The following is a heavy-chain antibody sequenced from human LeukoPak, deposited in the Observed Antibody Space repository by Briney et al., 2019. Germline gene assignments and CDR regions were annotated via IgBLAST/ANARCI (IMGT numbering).Heavy chain of an antibody. V-gene: IGHV1-2*02. CDR3: ATSARGVGDNWNDDNDASAY. CDR2: FNPNSGGT. CDR1: GYTFTDYY. D-gene: IGHD1-1*01. J-gene: IGHJ1*01. Sequence: ASAKVSCKLSGYTFTDYYMRWGRQAPRRGGEWMGWFNPNSGGTIDVQKFQGRIPRTSDTSIRTAYMDPSRLRTDDTAVYYCATSARGVGDNWNDDNDASAYWGQRTLVTV.